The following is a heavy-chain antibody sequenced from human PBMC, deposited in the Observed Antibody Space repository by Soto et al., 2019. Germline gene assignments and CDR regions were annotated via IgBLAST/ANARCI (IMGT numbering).Heavy chain of an antibody. CDR2: IYKSATT. V-gene: IGHV4-30-4*01. CDR1: GDSISNLDYF. Sequence: QVQLLESGPGLVKPSQTLSLTCSVSGDSISNLDYFWDWIRQPPGQALEYIGYIYKSATTYYNPSFETRVAISVDTSKSQFSLNVTSVTAADTAVYFCARGRYCLTGRCFPNWFDSWGQGALVTVSS. CDR3: ARGRYCLTGRCFPNWFDS. J-gene: IGHJ5*01. D-gene: IGHD7-27*01.